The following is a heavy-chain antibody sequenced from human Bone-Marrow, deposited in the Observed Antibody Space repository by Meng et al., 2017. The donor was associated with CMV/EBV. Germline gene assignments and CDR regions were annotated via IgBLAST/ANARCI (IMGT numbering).Heavy chain of an antibody. D-gene: IGHD2-21*01. J-gene: IGHJ4*02. Sequence: GESLKISCAASGFTFSSYGMHWVRQAPGKGLEWVAFIRYDGSNKYYADSVKGRFTISRDNSKNTLYLQMNSLRAEDTAVYYCAKSGVAILQYWGQGTLVTVSS. V-gene: IGHV3-30*02. CDR1: GFTFSSYG. CDR3: AKSGVAILQY. CDR2: IRYDGSNK.